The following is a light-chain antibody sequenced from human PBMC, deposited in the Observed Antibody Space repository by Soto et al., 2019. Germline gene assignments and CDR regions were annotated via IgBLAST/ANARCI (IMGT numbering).Light chain of an antibody. J-gene: IGKJ4*01. Sequence: DIVMTQSPDSLAVSLGERATINCKSSQSVLYNSDNKNYLAWYQQKPGQPPKLLIYWSATRDSGVPDRFSGRGSGADFTLTFSSLQAEDVAAYFCKKYYTTLSFGGRTTVEIK. CDR3: KKYYTTLS. V-gene: IGKV4-1*01. CDR2: WSA. CDR1: QSVLYNSDNKNY.